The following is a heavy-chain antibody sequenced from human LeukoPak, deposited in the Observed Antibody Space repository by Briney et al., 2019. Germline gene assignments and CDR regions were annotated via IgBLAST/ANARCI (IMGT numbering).Heavy chain of an antibody. Sequence: SETLSLTCAVYGGSFSGYYWSWIRQPPGKGLEWIGEINHSGSTNYNPSLKSRVTISVDTSKNQFSLKLSSVTAADTAVYYCARAYSFWSGYYPYNWLDPWGQGTLVTVSS. V-gene: IGHV4-34*01. D-gene: IGHD3-3*01. CDR1: GGSFSGYY. J-gene: IGHJ5*02. CDR3: ARAYSFWSGYYPYNWLDP. CDR2: INHSGST.